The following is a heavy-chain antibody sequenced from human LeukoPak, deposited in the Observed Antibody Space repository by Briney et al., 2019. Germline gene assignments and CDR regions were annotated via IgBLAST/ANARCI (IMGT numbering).Heavy chain of an antibody. CDR1: GGSISSYY. CDR2: IYYSGST. J-gene: IGHJ4*02. Sequence: SETLSLTCXVSGGSISSYYWSWIRQPPGKGLEWIGYIYYSGSTNYNPSLKSRVTISVDTSKNQFSLKLSSVTAADTAVYYCARSLWYYDSWGQGTLVTVSS. CDR3: ARSLWYYDS. D-gene: IGHD3-22*01. V-gene: IGHV4-59*01.